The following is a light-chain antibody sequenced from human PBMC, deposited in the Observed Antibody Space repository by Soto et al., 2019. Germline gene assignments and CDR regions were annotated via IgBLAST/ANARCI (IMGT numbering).Light chain of an antibody. CDR1: SSDVGGYNY. Sequence: QSVLTQPASVSGSPGQSINISCTGTSSDVGGYNYVSWYQQHPGKAPKLMIYDVSNRPSGVSNRFSGSKSGNTASLTISGLQAEDEADYYCCSYTSTSTFVFGTGTKVTVL. V-gene: IGLV2-14*01. CDR3: CSYTSTSTFV. J-gene: IGLJ1*01. CDR2: DVS.